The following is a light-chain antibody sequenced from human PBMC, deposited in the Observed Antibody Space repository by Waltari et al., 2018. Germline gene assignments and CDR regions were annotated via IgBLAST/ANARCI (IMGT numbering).Light chain of an antibody. CDR1: SSDVGAYTY. J-gene: IGLJ2*01. V-gene: IGLV2-8*01. CDR3: SSYAGSNNVV. CDR2: EGS. Sequence: QSALTQPPSASGSPGQSVTISCTGTSSDVGAYTYVSWYQQHPGKAPKVMIYEGSKPPSGSRVRFAGSKSGSTASLTVSGLQSEDEADYYCSSYAGSNNVVFGGGTKLTVL.